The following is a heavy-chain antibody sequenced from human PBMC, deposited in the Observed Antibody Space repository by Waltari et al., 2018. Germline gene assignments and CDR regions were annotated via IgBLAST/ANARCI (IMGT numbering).Heavy chain of an antibody. CDR3: ARDTAVFIISGYFDV. J-gene: IGHJ4*02. CDR1: GFTFTKYA. Sequence: QAQLVESGGGVVQPGGSLGLSWAAPGFTFTKYAMHWVRQAPGKGLEWLAMISYDGSNELHTDSVKGRFTISRDNSKNTLYLQMDTLTTEDMAVYYCARDTAVFIISGYFDVWGQGILVTVSA. D-gene: IGHD3-10*01. V-gene: IGHV3-30-3*01. CDR2: ISYDGSNE.